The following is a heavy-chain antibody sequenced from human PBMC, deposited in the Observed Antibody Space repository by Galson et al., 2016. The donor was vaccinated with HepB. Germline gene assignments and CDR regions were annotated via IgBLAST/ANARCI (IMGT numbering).Heavy chain of an antibody. Sequence: SLRLSCAASGFTFSSYAMNWVRQAPGEGLEWVSGISGTGHSTYYVDSVKGRFAISRDNSKNTVYLQMNSLRAEDTAVYYCAKNLVHNRTFRWFDPWGQGTLVTVSS. CDR1: GFTFSSYA. V-gene: IGHV3-23*01. CDR2: ISGTGHST. J-gene: IGHJ5*02. CDR3: AKNLVHNRTFRWFDP. D-gene: IGHD2/OR15-2a*01.